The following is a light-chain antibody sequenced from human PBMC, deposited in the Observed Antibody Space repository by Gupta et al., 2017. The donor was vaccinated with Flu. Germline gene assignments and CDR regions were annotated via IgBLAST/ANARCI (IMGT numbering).Light chain of an antibody. J-gene: IGLJ3*02. CDR2: HNS. CDR3: QVWDTTADWV. Sequence: SCVLTQPPSVSVAPGQTATIACGGKNIGDESVHWYQQKSGQAPVLVVFHNSARPSGVPDRFSGSNSGNTATLTISRVEVGDEGDYYCQVWDTTADWVFGGGTKLTVL. V-gene: IGLV3-21*02. CDR1: NIGDES.